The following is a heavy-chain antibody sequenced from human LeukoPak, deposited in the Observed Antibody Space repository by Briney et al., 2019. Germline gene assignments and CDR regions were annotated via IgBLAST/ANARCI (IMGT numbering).Heavy chain of an antibody. CDR2: ISGSGEST. D-gene: IGHD3-10*01. Sequence: GGSLRLSCAASGFTFSNYAMSWVRQAPGKGLEYVSSISGSGESTYYADSVKGRFTISRDNSKNTLYLQMNSLRAEDTAVYYCASWLGPYWGQGTLVTVSS. J-gene: IGHJ4*02. V-gene: IGHV3-23*01. CDR1: GFTFSNYA. CDR3: ASWLGPY.